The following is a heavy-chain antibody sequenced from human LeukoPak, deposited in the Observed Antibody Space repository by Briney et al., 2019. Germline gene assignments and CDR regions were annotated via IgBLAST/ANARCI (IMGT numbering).Heavy chain of an antibody. Sequence: GGSLRLSCAASGFTFSSAWIHWVRQAPGKGLEWVSAISGSGGSTYYADSVKGRFTISRDNSKNTLYLQMNSLRAEDTAVYYCAKDKGKYCSSTSCYRADDYWGQGTLVTVSS. CDR2: ISGSGGST. CDR1: GFTFSSAW. V-gene: IGHV3-23*01. D-gene: IGHD2-2*01. J-gene: IGHJ4*02. CDR3: AKDKGKYCSSTSCYRADDY.